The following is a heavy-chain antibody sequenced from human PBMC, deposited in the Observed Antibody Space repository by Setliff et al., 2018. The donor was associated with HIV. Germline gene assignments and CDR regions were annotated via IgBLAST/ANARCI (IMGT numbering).Heavy chain of an antibody. V-gene: IGHV1-24*01. Sequence: GASVKVSCKVSGYTLTELSRHWVRQAPGKGLEWMGGFDPEDGETVYAQKFQGRVTMTEDTSTDTAYMELSSLRSEDTAVYYCARWYGFHSSSSVLGFWGQGTLVTVSS. D-gene: IGHD6-6*01. CDR1: GYTLTELS. CDR3: ARWYGFHSSSSVLGF. CDR2: FDPEDGET. J-gene: IGHJ4*02.